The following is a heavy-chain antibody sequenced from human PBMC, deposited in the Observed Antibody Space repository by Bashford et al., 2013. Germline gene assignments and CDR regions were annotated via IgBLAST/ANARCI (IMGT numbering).Heavy chain of an antibody. CDR2: MNQDGSET. J-gene: IGHJ4*02. Sequence: VRQAPGKGLEWVANMNQDGSETYYVDSVKGRFTISRDNAKNTLYLQMNSLRDEDTAVYYCAREISATLNFDKWGQGTLVTVSS. D-gene: IGHD2-15*01. CDR3: AREISATLNFDK. V-gene: IGHV3-7*01.